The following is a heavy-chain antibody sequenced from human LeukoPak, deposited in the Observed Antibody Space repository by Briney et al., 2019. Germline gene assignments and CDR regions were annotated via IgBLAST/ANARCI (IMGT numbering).Heavy chain of an antibody. D-gene: IGHD6-19*01. Sequence: GGSLRLSCAASGFTFDDYAMHWVRQAPGKGLEWVSGISWNGGNIGYADSVKGRFIISRDNARKSLYLQMNSLRAEDMALYYCAKGGIAVAGTWFDPWGQGTLVTVSS. CDR1: GFTFDDYA. V-gene: IGHV3-9*03. CDR3: AKGGIAVAGTWFDP. J-gene: IGHJ5*02. CDR2: ISWNGGNI.